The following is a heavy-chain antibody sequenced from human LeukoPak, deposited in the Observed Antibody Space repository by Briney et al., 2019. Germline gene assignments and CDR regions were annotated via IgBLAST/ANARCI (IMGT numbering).Heavy chain of an antibody. CDR1: GFTFSSYW. J-gene: IGHJ4*02. Sequence: GGSLRLSCAASGFTFSSYWMHWVRQAPGKGLVWVSRINSDGSSTSYADSVKGRFTISRDNAKNTLYLQMNSPRAEDTAVYYCARKKITMVRGAPLFDYWGQGTLVTVSS. CDR3: ARKKITMVRGAPLFDY. D-gene: IGHD3-10*01. CDR2: INSDGSST. V-gene: IGHV3-74*01.